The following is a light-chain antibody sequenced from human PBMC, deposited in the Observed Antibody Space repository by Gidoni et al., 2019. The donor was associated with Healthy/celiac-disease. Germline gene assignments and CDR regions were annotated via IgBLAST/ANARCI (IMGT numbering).Light chain of an antibody. CDR1: QSISSY. V-gene: IGKV1-39*01. CDR3: QQSYSTACS. Sequence: DIQMTQPPSSLSASVGDRVTITCRASQSISSYLNWYQQKPGKAPKLLIYAASSLQSGVPSRFSGSGSGTDFTLTISSLQPEDFATYYCQQSYSTACSFGQXTKLEIK. CDR2: AAS. J-gene: IGKJ2*04.